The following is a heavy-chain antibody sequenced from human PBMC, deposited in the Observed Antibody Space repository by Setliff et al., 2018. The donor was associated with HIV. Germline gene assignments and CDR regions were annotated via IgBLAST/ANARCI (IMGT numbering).Heavy chain of an antibody. J-gene: IGHJ4*02. V-gene: IGHV3-7*03. Sequence: GGSLRLSCVASGLDIGDYWMTWVRQAPGKGLEWVANINQDGSEQNFVDSVTGRFTISRDNAKNSLYLRMNSLRAEDTAIYYCAKHEYCSGKSCYLMNWGQGTLVTVSS. CDR3: AKHEYCSGKSCYLMN. CDR1: GLDIGDYW. CDR2: INQDGSEQ. D-gene: IGHD2-2*01.